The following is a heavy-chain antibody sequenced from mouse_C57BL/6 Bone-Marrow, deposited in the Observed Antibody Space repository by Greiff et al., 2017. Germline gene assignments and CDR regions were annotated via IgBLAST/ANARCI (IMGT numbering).Heavy chain of an antibody. D-gene: IGHD2-1*01. CDR2: INPYNGGT. J-gene: IGHJ2*01. V-gene: IGHV1-19*01. CDR3: AREGDYGKDY. Sequence: EVHLVESGPVLVKPGASVKMSCKASGYTFTDYYMNWVKQSHGKSLEWIGVINPYNGGTSYNQKFKGKATLTVDKSSSTAYMELNSLTSEDSAVYYCAREGDYGKDYWGQGTTLTVSS. CDR1: GYTFTDYY.